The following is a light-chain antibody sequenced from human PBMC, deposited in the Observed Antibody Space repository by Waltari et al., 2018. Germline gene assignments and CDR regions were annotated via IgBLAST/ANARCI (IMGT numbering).Light chain of an antibody. CDR1: QDVSTW. V-gene: IGKV1-12*01. CDR2: GAS. Sequence: DIQMTQSPSSVSASVGDRVTISCRASQDVSTWLAWYQQKPGKAPNLLIHGASSLQSGVPSRFSGSGSGTEFTLTINGPQPEDFATYYCQQTDSFPLTFGGGTKVEIK. CDR3: QQTDSFPLT. J-gene: IGKJ4*01.